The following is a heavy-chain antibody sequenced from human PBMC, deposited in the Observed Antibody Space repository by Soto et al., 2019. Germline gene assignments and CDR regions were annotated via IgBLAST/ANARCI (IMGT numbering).Heavy chain of an antibody. CDR2: IYDSGST. V-gene: IGHV4-30-4*01. Sequence: QVQLQESGPGLVKPSQTLSLTCTVSGGSISSGDYYWSWIRQPPGKGLEWIGYIYDSGSTYYNPSPKSRVTIAIDTSKNQFSLKLSSVTAADTAVYYCARKGAGEYGDYGTLMHYFDYWGQGTLVTVSS. CDR1: GGSISSGDYY. D-gene: IGHD4-17*01. CDR3: ARKGAGEYGDYGTLMHYFDY. J-gene: IGHJ4*02.